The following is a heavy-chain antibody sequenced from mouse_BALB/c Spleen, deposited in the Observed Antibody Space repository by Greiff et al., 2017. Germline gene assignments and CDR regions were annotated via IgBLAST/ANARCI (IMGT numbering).Heavy chain of an antibody. CDR3: ARDDGSTWFAY. CDR1: GYSFTGYY. D-gene: IGHD2-3*01. Sequence: EVQLVESGPELVKPGASVKISCKASGYSFTGYYMHWVKQSHVKSLEWIGRINPYNGATSYNQNFKDKASFTVDKSSSTAYMELHSLTSADSAVYYCARDDGSTWFAYWGQGTLVTVSA. J-gene: IGHJ3*01. CDR2: INPYNGAT. V-gene: IGHV1-31*01.